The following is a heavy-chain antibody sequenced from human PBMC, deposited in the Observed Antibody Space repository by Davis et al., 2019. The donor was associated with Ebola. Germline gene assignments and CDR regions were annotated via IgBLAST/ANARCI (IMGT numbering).Heavy chain of an antibody. D-gene: IGHD2-15*01. CDR2: IRSKAYGGTT. V-gene: IGHV3-49*04. CDR3: TRGGAVVDDY. CDR1: GFTFSSYW. Sequence: GGSLRLSCAASGFTFSSYWMSWVRQAPGKGLEWVGFIRSKAYGGTTEYAASVKGRFTISRDDSKSIAYLQMNSLKTEDTAVYYCTRGGAVVDDYWGQGTLVTVSS. J-gene: IGHJ4*02.